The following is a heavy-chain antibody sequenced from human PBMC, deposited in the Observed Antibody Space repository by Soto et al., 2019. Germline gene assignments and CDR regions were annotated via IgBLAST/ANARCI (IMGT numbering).Heavy chain of an antibody. J-gene: IGHJ4*02. CDR3: ARAYRINGWSDYFFDY. D-gene: IGHD6-19*01. V-gene: IGHV4-30-4*08. Sequence: SETLSLTCTVSGDSLSGGDYYWSWIRQPPGKGLEWIGDIYYTGFTFYNPSLKSRLTISLDSSKSQFSLRLNSVTAADTAVYFCARAYRINGWSDYFFDYWGQGTLVTVSS. CDR2: IYYTGFT. CDR1: GDSLSGGDYY.